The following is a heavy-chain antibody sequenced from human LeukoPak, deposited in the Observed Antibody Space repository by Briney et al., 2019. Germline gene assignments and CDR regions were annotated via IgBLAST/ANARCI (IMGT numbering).Heavy chain of an antibody. D-gene: IGHD5-18*01. V-gene: IGHV3-66*01. CDR1: GFTASSNY. J-gene: IGHJ4*02. CDR3: AREPPLDSYGYI. CDR2: IYSGGST. Sequence: GGSLRLSCAASGFTASSNYMSWVRQAPGKGLEWVSVIYSGGSTYYADSVKGRFTISRDNAKNSLYLQMNSLRDEDTAVYYCAREPPLDSYGYIWGQGTLVTVSS.